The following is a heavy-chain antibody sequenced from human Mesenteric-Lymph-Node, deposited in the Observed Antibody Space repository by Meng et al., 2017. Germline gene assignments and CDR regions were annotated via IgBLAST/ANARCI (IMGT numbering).Heavy chain of an antibody. CDR1: GYTFTGYY. CDR2: INPNSGGT. D-gene: IGHD3-22*01. CDR3: ASLEDMHYDSSGYSNDAFDI. V-gene: IGHV1-2*02. Sequence: ASVKVSCKASGYTFTGYYMHWVRQAPGQGLEWMGWINPNSGGTNYAQKFQGRVTMTRDTSTSTVYMELSSLRSEDTAVYYCASLEDMHYDSSGYSNDAFDIWGQGTMVTVSS. J-gene: IGHJ3*02.